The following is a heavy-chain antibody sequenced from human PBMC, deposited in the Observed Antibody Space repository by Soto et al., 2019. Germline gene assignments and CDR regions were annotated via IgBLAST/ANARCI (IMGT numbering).Heavy chain of an antibody. CDR3: ARESHDILTGPPWVWYFDI. CDR2: INDRGSI. Sequence: QVQLQQWGAGPLRPLETLSLTCGVSGGSFSGYYWAWIRQSPGKGLEWIGEINDRGSINYNPSLKSRVSISVGTSKNHYALNLRSVTAAATAVDYCARESHDILTGPPWVWYFDIWGCGTLVTVSS. CDR1: GGSFSGYY. D-gene: IGHD3-9*01. J-gene: IGHJ2*01. V-gene: IGHV4-34*01.